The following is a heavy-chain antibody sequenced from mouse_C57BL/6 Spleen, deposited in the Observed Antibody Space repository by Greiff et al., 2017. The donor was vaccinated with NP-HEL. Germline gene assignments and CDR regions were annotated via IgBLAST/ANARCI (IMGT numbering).Heavy chain of an antibody. Sequence: EVKLMESGPELVKPGASVKMSCKASGYTFTDYNMHWVKQSHGKSLEWIGYINPNNGGTSYNQKFKGKATLTVNKSSSTAYMELRSLTSEDSAVYYCARTDYDENFTYWGQGTLVTVSA. CDR1: GYTFTDYN. D-gene: IGHD2-4*01. CDR2: INPNNGGT. J-gene: IGHJ3*01. CDR3: ARTDYDENFTY. V-gene: IGHV1-22*01.